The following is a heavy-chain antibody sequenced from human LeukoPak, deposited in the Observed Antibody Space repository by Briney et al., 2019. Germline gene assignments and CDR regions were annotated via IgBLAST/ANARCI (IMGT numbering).Heavy chain of an antibody. CDR2: IYVSGDT. V-gene: IGHV3-53*01. CDR3: ARDRLQYFDY. CDR1: GFTVSDFY. J-gene: IGHJ4*02. Sequence: PGGSLKLSCAASGFTVSDFYMSWVRQAPGKGLEWVSLIYVSGDTYYTDSVKGRFTISRDTSENTLYLQMNSLRVEDTAVYYCARDRLQYFDYWGQGTLVTVSS. D-gene: IGHD3-16*01.